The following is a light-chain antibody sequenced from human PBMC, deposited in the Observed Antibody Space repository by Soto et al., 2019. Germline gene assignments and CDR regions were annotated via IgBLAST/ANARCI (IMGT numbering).Light chain of an antibody. CDR2: GAS. CDR1: QSVSNNY. CDR3: QQYGSSGT. J-gene: IGKJ1*01. V-gene: IGKV3-20*01. Sequence: EIVLTQSPGTLSLSPGERATLSCRASQSVSNNYLAWYQQKPGQAPMLLIYGASNRATGIPDRFSGSGSGTDFTLTISRLEPEDFAVYYCQQYGSSGTFGQGTKVESK.